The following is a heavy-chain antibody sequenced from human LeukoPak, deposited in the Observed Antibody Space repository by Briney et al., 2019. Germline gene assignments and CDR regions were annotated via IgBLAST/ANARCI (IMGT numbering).Heavy chain of an antibody. CDR1: GFTFSSYA. D-gene: IGHD6-19*01. V-gene: IGHV3-23*01. CDR3: AKDRQWLVLGAVFDY. CDR2: ISGSGGST. Sequence: GGPLRLSCAASGFTFSSYAMSWVRQAPGKGLEWVSAISGSGGSTYYADSVKGRFTISRDNSKNTLYLQMNSLRAEDTAVYYCAKDRQWLVLGAVFDYWGQGTLVTVSS. J-gene: IGHJ4*02.